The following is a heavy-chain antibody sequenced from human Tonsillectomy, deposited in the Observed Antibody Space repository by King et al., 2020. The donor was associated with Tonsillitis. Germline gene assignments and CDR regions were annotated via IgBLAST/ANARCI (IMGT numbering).Heavy chain of an antibody. V-gene: IGHV1-24*01. J-gene: IGHJ2*01. D-gene: IGHD3-10*01. Sequence: QLVQSGPEVKKPGASVKVACKVSGHTLSELSIHWVRQAPGKGLEWMGGFDPEDGKTVYTQKLQGRVTMSDDTSTNTAYMDLSSLTSEDTAMYYCAAGNLPYIRLRDPLATSLVRGVMAPSYWLFGLWGRGTLVTVSS. CDR2: FDPEDGKT. CDR1: GHTLSELS. CDR3: AAGNLPYIRLRDPLATSLVRGVMAPSYWLFGL.